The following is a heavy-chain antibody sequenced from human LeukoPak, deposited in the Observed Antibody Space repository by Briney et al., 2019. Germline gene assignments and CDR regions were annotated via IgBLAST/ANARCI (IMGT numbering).Heavy chain of an antibody. V-gene: IGHV1-69*05. CDR1: GGTFSSYA. J-gene: IGHJ4*02. CDR3: ARDLSGNKYGHFDY. D-gene: IGHD1-26*01. CDR2: IIPIFGTA. Sequence: ASVKVSCKASGGTFSSYAISWVRQAPGQGLEWMGRIIPIFGTANYAQKFQGRVTITTDESTSTAYMELSSLRSEDAAVYYCARDLSGNKYGHFDYWGQGTLVTVSS.